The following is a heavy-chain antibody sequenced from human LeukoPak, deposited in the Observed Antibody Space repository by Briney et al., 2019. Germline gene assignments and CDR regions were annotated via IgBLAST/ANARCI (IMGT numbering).Heavy chain of an antibody. D-gene: IGHD1-26*01. J-gene: IGHJ4*02. CDR1: GGSISSSSYY. CDR3: AGDSGSYNFDY. CDR2: IYYSGST. Sequence: PSETLSLTCTVSGGSISSSSYYWGWIRQPPGKGLEWIGSIYYSGSTYYNPSLKSRVTISVDTSKNQFSLKLSSVTAADTAVYYCAGDSGSYNFDYWGQGTLVTVSS. V-gene: IGHV4-39*07.